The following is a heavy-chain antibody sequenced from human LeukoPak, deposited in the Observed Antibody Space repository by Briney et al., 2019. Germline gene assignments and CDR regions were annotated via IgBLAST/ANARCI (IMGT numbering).Heavy chain of an antibody. CDR2: IKQDGSEK. D-gene: IGHD6-13*01. CDR1: GFTFSSYW. Sequence: GGSLRLSCAASGFTFSSYWMSWVREAPGKGLEWVANIKQDGSEKYYVDSVKGRYTISRDNAKNSLYLQMNSLRAEDTAVYYRARARAYIAAAGDYWGQGTLVTVSS. J-gene: IGHJ4*02. V-gene: IGHV3-7*01. CDR3: ARARAYIAAAGDY.